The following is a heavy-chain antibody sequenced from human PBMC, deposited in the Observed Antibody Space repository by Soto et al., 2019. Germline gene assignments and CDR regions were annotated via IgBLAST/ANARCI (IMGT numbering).Heavy chain of an antibody. Sequence: ASVKVSCKASGYTFTGYYMHRVRQAPGQGLEWMGWINPNSGGTNYAQKFQGRVTMTRDTSISTAYMELSRLRSDDTAVYYCARGLKPTYYYDSGGYYADYWGQGTLVTVSS. CDR1: GYTFTGYY. J-gene: IGHJ4*02. V-gene: IGHV1-2*02. CDR3: ARGLKPTYYYDSGGYYADY. D-gene: IGHD3-22*01. CDR2: INPNSGGT.